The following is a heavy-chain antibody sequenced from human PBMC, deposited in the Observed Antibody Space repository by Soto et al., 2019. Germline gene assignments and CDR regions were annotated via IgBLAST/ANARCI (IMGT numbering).Heavy chain of an antibody. D-gene: IGHD3-22*01. Sequence: SEKVSCKASGGTFSSYAISWVRQAPGQGLAWMGGIIPIFCTANYAQKFQGSVTITADESTSTAYMALSSLRSEDTAVYYCARRSPYDSSGPSRGYYYYGMDVWGQGTTVTVSS. CDR2: IIPIFCTA. CDR3: ARRSPYDSSGPSRGYYYYGMDV. CDR1: GGTFSSYA. J-gene: IGHJ6*02. V-gene: IGHV1-69*13.